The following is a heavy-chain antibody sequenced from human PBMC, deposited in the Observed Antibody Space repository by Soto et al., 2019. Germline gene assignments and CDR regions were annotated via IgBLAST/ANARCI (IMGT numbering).Heavy chain of an antibody. CDR3: ARADSSSWYAYYGMDV. CDR2: ISYDGSNK. J-gene: IGHJ6*02. D-gene: IGHD6-13*01. CDR1: GFTFSSYA. Sequence: PGGSRRLSCAASGFTFSSYAMHGGGQAPGKGLEWVAVISYDGSNKYYADSVKGRFTISRDNSKNTLYLQMNSLRAEDTAVYYCARADSSSWYAYYGMDVWGQGTTVTVSS. V-gene: IGHV3-30-3*01.